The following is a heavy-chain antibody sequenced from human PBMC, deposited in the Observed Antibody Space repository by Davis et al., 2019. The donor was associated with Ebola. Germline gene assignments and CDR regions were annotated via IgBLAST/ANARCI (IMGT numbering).Heavy chain of an antibody. D-gene: IGHD1-1*01. Sequence: SVKVSCKASGFTFTSSAVQWVRQARGQRLEWIGWIVVGSGNTNYAQKFQERVTITRDMSTSTAYMELRSLRSDDTAVYYCARDRGYTWGGMDVWGQGTTVTVSS. CDR1: GFTFTSSA. CDR3: ARDRGYTWGGMDV. CDR2: IVVGSGNT. J-gene: IGHJ6*02. V-gene: IGHV1-58*01.